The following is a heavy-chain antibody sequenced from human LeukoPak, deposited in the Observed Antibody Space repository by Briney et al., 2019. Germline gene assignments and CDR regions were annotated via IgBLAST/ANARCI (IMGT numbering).Heavy chain of an antibody. D-gene: IGHD6-6*01. CDR2: ISAYNGNT. V-gene: IGHV1-18*01. Sequence: GASVKVSCKASGYTFTSYGISWVRQAPGQGLEWMGWISAYNGNTNYAQKLPGRVTMTTDTSTSTAYMELRSLRSDDAAVYYCAWSIAARYIFDYWGQGTLVTVSS. J-gene: IGHJ4*02. CDR3: AWSIAARYIFDY. CDR1: GYTFTSYG.